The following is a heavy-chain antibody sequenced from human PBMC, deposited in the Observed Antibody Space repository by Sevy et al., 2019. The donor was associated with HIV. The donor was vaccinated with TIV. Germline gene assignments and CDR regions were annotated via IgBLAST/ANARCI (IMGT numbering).Heavy chain of an antibody. J-gene: IGHJ3*02. CDR3: AREEERSAIFGVVGAFDI. D-gene: IGHD3-3*01. Sequence: SETLSLTCTVSGGSISSGGYYWSWIRQHPGKGLEWIGYIYYSGSTDYNPSLKSRVTISVDTSKNQFSLKLSSVTAADTAVDYCAREEERSAIFGVVGAFDIWGQGTMVTVSS. CDR2: IYYSGST. V-gene: IGHV4-31*03. CDR1: GGSISSGGYY.